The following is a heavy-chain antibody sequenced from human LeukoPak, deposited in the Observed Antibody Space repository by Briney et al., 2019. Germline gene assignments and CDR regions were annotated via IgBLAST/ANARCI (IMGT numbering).Heavy chain of an antibody. V-gene: IGHV3-7*01. CDR3: ARARYCSSTSCYPIPYYFDY. CDR1: GFTFSSYW. D-gene: IGHD2-2*01. J-gene: IGHJ4*02. Sequence: GGSLRLSCAASGFTFSSYWMSWVRQAPGKGLEWVANIKQDGSEKYYVDSVKGRFTISRDNAKNSLYLQMNSLRAEDTAVCYCARARYCSSTSCYPIPYYFDYWGQGTLVTVSS. CDR2: IKQDGSEK.